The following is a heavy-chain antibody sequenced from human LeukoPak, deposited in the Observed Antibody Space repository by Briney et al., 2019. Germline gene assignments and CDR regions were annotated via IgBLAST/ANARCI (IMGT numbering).Heavy chain of an antibody. D-gene: IGHD2-21*02. V-gene: IGHV3-74*01. J-gene: IGHJ4*02. CDR3: TRETAEFDY. Sequence: GGSLRLSCAASGFSFSNYWMHWVRRAPGKGLVWVARINRDGSSTNYADSVKGRFTVSRDNAKTTLYLQMNSLRAEDTAIYYCTRETAEFDYWGQGTLVTVSS. CDR2: INRDGSST. CDR1: GFSFSNYW.